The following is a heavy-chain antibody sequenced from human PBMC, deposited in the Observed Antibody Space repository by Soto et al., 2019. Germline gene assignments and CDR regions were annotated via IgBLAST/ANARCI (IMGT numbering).Heavy chain of an antibody. V-gene: IGHV2-5*02. J-gene: IGHJ4*02. D-gene: IGHD3-10*01. Sequence: QITLKESGPTLVKPTQPLTLTCTFSGFSLSTSGVGVGWIRQPPGKALEWLALIYWDDDKRYSPSLKSRLTIPKDTSKNQVVLTMTNMDPVDTATYYCALSLPIYYYGSGSYSGYFDYWGQGTLVTVSS. CDR2: IYWDDDK. CDR1: GFSLSTSGVG. CDR3: ALSLPIYYYGSGSYSGYFDY.